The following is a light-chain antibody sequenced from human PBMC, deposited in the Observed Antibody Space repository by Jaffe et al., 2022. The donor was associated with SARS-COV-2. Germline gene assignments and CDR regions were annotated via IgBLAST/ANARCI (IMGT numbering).Light chain of an antibody. V-gene: IGKV6-21*01. CDR3: HQSSSFPQT. J-gene: IGKJ1*01. CDR2: YAS. CDR1: QNIGTE. Sequence: EIVLTQSPEFQSVTPKEKVTITCRASQNIGTELHWFQQRAGQSPKVLIQYASHSSSGVPSRFSGSGTGTDFTLTINGLEAEDAASYYCHQSSSFPQTFGQGTKVEIK.